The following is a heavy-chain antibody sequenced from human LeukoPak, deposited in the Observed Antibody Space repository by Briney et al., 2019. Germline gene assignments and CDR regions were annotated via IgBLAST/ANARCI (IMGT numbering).Heavy chain of an antibody. CDR3: AKDLAATANLGWYFDY. CDR2: ISYDGSNT. CDR1: GFTFSNYG. V-gene: IGHV3-30*18. D-gene: IGHD6-25*01. J-gene: IGHJ4*02. Sequence: GGSLRLSCAASGFTFSNYGMHWVRQAPGKGLEWVAVISYDGSNTYYADSVKGRFTISRDNSRNTLYLQMSSLRAEDTAVYYCAKDLAATANLGWYFDYWGQGTLVTVSS.